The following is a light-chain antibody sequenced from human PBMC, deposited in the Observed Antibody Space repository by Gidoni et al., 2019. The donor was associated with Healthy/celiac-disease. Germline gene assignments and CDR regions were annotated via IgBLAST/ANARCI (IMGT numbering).Light chain of an antibody. J-gene: IGKJ2*01. CDR2: DAS. CDR3: QQRSNWRYT. V-gene: IGKV3-11*01. CDR1: QSVSSY. Sequence: TQSPATLSLSPGERATLSCRASQSVSSYLAWYQQKPGQAPRLLIYDASNRATGIPARFSGSGSGTDFTLTISSLEPEDFAVYYCQQRSNWRYTFGQGTKLEIK.